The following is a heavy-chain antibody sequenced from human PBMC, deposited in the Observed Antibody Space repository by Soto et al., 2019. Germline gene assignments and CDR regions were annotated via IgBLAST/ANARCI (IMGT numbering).Heavy chain of an antibody. CDR2: ISYDGSNK. Sequence: PAGSLTLSCAASGFTFSSYGIHWVRQAPAKGLEWVAVISYDGSNKYYADSVKGRFTISTDNSKNTLYLQMNSLGAEDTAVYYCAKGLPGGGSFLDYWGQGTLVTVSS. D-gene: IGHD1-26*01. V-gene: IGHV3-30*18. J-gene: IGHJ4*02. CDR1: GFTFSSYG. CDR3: AKGLPGGGSFLDY.